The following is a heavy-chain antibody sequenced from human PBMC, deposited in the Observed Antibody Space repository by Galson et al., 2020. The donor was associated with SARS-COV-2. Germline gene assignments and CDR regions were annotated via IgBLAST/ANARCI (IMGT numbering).Heavy chain of an antibody. CDR1: GFTFSSYG. Sequence: TGGSLRLSCAASGFTFSSYGMHWVRQAPGKGLEWVAVIWYDGSNKYYADSVKGRFTISRDNSKNTLYLQMNSLRAEDTAVYYCAAYLGDYVNYYDGMDVWGQGTTVTVSS. D-gene: IGHD4-17*01. J-gene: IGHJ6*02. V-gene: IGHV3-33*01. CDR3: AAYLGDYVNYYDGMDV. CDR2: IWYDGSNK.